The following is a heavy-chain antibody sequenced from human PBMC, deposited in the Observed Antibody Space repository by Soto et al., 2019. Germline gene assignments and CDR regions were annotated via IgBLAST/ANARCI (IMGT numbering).Heavy chain of an antibody. CDR1: GFTFSRYG. D-gene: IGHD3-22*01. Sequence: QVQVVESGGGVVQPGRSLRLSCAASGFTFSRYGMHWVRQAPGKGLEWVAVISYDGSNEFYADSVKGRFTISRDNSKNTLYLQMNSLRPEDTAVYHCAKSFLYDGSGSGYYSPGAFDNWGQGTTVTVSS. V-gene: IGHV3-30*18. CDR3: AKSFLYDGSGSGYYSPGAFDN. J-gene: IGHJ3*02. CDR2: ISYDGSNE.